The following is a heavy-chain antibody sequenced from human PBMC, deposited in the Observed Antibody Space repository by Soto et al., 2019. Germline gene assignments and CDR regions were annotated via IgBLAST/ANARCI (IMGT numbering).Heavy chain of an antibody. CDR3: ARGGYCSGGSCSGWFDP. CDR2: IYQTGNT. V-gene: IGHV4-4*02. Sequence: QVQLQESGPGLVKPSETLSLTCAVSGVSLTTNNWWTWVRQAPGKGLEWVGEIYQTGNTNYNPSLNSRVIASLDKSKNQFFLKLTSVTAADTAIYYCARGGYCSGGSCSGWFDPWGQGTLVTVSS. J-gene: IGHJ5*02. D-gene: IGHD2-15*01. CDR1: GVSLTTNNW.